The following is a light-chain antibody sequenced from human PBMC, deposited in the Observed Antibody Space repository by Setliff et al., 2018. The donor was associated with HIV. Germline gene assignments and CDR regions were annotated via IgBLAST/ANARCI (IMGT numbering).Light chain of an antibody. Sequence: ALTQPPSVSGSLGQSVTISCTGTSSDVGGFIRVSWYQQPPRTAPKLMIYDVNTRPSGVPDRFSGSKSGNTASLTISRLQAEDEADYYCSSYTSTNTWVFGTGTKVTVL. CDR1: SSDVGGFIR. V-gene: IGLV2-18*02. J-gene: IGLJ1*01. CDR3: SSYTSTNTWV. CDR2: DVN.